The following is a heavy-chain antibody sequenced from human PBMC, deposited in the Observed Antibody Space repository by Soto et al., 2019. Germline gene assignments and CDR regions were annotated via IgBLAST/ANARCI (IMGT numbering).Heavy chain of an antibody. Sequence: ASVKVSCKASGYTFTSYGSSWVRHAPGQGLEWMGWISAYNGNTNYAQKLQGRVTMTTDTSTSTAYMELRSLRSDDTAVYYCARAYSGYEKNDYWGQGTLVTVSS. CDR2: ISAYNGNT. CDR1: GYTFTSYG. J-gene: IGHJ4*02. D-gene: IGHD5-12*01. V-gene: IGHV1-18*01. CDR3: ARAYSGYEKNDY.